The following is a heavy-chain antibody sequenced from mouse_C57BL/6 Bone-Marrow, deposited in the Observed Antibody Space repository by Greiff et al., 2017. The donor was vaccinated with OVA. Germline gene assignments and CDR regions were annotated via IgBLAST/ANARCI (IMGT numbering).Heavy chain of an antibody. CDR1: GYTFTSYW. J-gene: IGHJ4*01. CDR2: IDPNSGGT. V-gene: IGHV1-72*01. CDR3: SREGAFLYSIDY. Sequence: QVKLQQPGAELVKPGASVKLSCKASGYTFTSYWMHWVKQRPGRGLEWIGRIDPNSGGTKYNEKIKSKATLTVDKPSSTAYMQLSSLTSEDSAVYYCSREGAFLYSIDYWGQGTSVTVSS.